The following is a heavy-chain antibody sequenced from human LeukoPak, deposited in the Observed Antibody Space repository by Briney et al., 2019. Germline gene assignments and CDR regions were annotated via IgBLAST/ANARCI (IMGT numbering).Heavy chain of an antibody. J-gene: IGHJ3*02. CDR2: INHSGST. CDR1: GGSFSGYY. V-gene: IGHV4-34*01. Sequence: SETLSLTCAVYGGSFSGYYWSWIRQPPGKGLEWIGEINHSGSTNYNPSLKSRVTISVDTSKNQFSLKLSSVTAADTAVYYCAREFYYYDSSGYLAAHAFDIWGQGTIVTVSS. D-gene: IGHD3-22*01. CDR3: AREFYYYDSSGYLAAHAFDI.